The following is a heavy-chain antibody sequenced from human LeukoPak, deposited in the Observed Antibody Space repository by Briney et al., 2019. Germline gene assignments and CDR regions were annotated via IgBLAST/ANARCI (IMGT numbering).Heavy chain of an antibody. J-gene: IGHJ4*02. CDR3: ARGRGTYYYDSSGYFY. Sequence: PETLSLTCAVYGGSFSGYYWSWIRQPPGKGLEWIGEINHSGSTNYNPSPKSRVTISVDTSKNQFSLKLSSVTAADTAVYYCARGRGTYYYDSSGYFYWGQGTLVTVSS. CDR1: GGSFSGYY. CDR2: INHSGST. D-gene: IGHD3-22*01. V-gene: IGHV4-34*01.